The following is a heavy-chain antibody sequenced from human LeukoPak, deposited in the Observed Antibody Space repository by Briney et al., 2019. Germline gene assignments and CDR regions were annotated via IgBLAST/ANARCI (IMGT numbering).Heavy chain of an antibody. Sequence: EASVKVSCKAPGYTFTGYYMHWVRQAPGQGLEWMGWINPNSGGTNYAQKFQGRVTMTRDTSISTAYMELSRLRSDDTAVYYCARVRRYCSGGSCYSAYYFDYWGQGTLVTVSS. V-gene: IGHV1-2*02. CDR3: ARVRRYCSGGSCYSAYYFDY. D-gene: IGHD2-15*01. CDR1: GYTFTGYY. CDR2: INPNSGGT. J-gene: IGHJ4*02.